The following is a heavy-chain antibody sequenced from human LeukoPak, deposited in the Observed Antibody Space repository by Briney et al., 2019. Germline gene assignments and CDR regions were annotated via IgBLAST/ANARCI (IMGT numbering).Heavy chain of an antibody. CDR2: IYHSGST. CDR3: ARQRTSYFDI. Sequence: PSQTLSLTCAVSGVSISSGGYSWSWIRQPPGKGLEWIGYIYHSGSTYYNPSLKSRVTISVDRSKNQFSLKLSSVTAADTAVYYCARQRTSYFDIWGQGTMVTVSS. J-gene: IGHJ3*02. D-gene: IGHD1-1*01. CDR1: GVSISSGGYS. V-gene: IGHV4-30-2*01.